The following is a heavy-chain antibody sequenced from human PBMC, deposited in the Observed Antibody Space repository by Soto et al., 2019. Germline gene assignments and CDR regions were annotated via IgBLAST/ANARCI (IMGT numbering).Heavy chain of an antibody. CDR3: ARVGPTGGFDP. J-gene: IGHJ5*02. V-gene: IGHV1-2*02. Sequence: QVHLVQSGAEVKKPGASVKVSCKASGYSFTDYYMHWVRQAPGQGLEWMGWINTKTGGTNYAQRVHGRVTMTGDTSINTAYMELSRLRSDDTAVYYCARVGPTGGFDPWGQGTVVTVSS. D-gene: IGHD1-26*01. CDR2: INTKTGGT. CDR1: GYSFTDYY.